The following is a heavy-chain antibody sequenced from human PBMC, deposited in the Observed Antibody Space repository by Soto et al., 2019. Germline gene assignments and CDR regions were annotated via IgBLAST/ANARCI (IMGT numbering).Heavy chain of an antibody. Sequence: SETLSLTCTVSGDSITSNYWSWIRQSPGQGLEWIGYFHYSLNTNYNPSLKSRVIISVDTSKNQFFLKLTSVTAADTAMYYCAKTKEGGFDPWGQGILVTVSS. CDR2: FHYSLNT. V-gene: IGHV4-59*01. J-gene: IGHJ5*02. D-gene: IGHD3-16*01. CDR1: GDSITSNY. CDR3: AKTKEGGFDP.